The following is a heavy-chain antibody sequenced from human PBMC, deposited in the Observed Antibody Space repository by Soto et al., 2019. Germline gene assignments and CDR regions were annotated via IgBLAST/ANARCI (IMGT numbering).Heavy chain of an antibody. J-gene: IGHJ4*02. Sequence: EVQLLESGGGLVQPGGSLRLSCAASGFTFSSYAMSWVRQAPGKGLEWVSAISGSGGSTYYADSVKGRFTISRDNSKNTLYLQMNSLRAEDTAVYYCATNRGYGDYGSGYWGQGTLVTVSS. CDR2: ISGSGGST. CDR1: GFTFSSYA. D-gene: IGHD4-17*01. V-gene: IGHV3-23*01. CDR3: ATNRGYGDYGSGY.